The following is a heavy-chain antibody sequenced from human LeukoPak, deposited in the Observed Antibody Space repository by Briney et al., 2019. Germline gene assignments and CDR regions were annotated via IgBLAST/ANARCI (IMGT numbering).Heavy chain of an antibody. CDR2: INPNSGGT. J-gene: IGHJ4*02. CDR3: ARRVVLTAYDY. Sequence: ASVKVSCKASGYTFTGYYMHWVRQAPGQGLEWMGWINPNSGGTKYAQKFQGRVTMTRDTSIGTAYMEVSRLTSDDTAVYYCARRVVLTAYDYWGQGTLVTVSS. D-gene: IGHD3-9*01. CDR1: GYTFTGYY. V-gene: IGHV1-2*02.